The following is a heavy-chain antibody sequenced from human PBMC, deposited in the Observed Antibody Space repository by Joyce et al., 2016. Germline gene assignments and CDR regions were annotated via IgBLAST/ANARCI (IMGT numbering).Heavy chain of an antibody. V-gene: IGHV4-39*01. CDR1: GGSISSSNYY. J-gene: IGHJ1*01. D-gene: IGHD6-19*01. CDR2: IYYSGSS. Sequence: QLQLQESGPGLVKPSETLSLTCIVSGGSISSSNYYWGWIRQPPGKGLEWIGNIYYSGSSYYNPSLKSRVTISVDTSKNQFSLKLISVTAADTAVYYCARQSSGWYTHFQHWGQGTLVTGSS. CDR3: ARQSSGWYTHFQH.